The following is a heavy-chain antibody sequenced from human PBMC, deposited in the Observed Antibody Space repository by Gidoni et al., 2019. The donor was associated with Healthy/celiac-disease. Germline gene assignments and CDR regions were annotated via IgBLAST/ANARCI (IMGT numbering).Heavy chain of an antibody. V-gene: IGHV3-7*03. Sequence: EVQLVESGGGLVQPGGSLRLSCAASGFTFSSYWMSWVRQAPGKGLEWVANIKQDGSEKYYVDSVKGRFTISRDNAKNSLYLQMNSLRAEDTAVYYCARSGEAGQIPAARRKRYTPADYWGQGTLVTVSS. CDR1: GFTFSSYW. CDR2: IKQDGSEK. CDR3: ARSGEAGQIPAARRKRYTPADY. J-gene: IGHJ4*02. D-gene: IGHD2-2*01.